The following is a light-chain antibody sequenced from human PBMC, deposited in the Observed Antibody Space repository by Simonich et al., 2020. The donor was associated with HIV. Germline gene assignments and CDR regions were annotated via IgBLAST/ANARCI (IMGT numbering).Light chain of an antibody. CDR3: QQANSFPPT. V-gene: IGKV1-12*01. CDR1: QGISSW. J-gene: IGKJ2*01. CDR2: DAS. Sequence: DIQMTQSPSSVSASVGDRVTLSCRASQGISSWLAWSQQKPGKAPKLLIYDASSLQSGVPSRFSGSGSGTNFTLTISSLHPEDFATYYCQQANSFPPTFGQGTKLEIK.